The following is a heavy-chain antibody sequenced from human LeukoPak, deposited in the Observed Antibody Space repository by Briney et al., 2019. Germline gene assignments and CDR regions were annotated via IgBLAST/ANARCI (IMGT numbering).Heavy chain of an antibody. CDR1: GYTFNAYG. Sequence: VASVKVSCKTSGYTFNAYGITWVRQAPGQGLEWMGGIIPIFGTANYAQKFQGRVTITADESTSTAYMELSSLRSEDTAVYYCARDWGKRWLQSWRAFDIWGQGTMVTVSS. CDR2: IIPIFGTA. CDR3: ARDWGKRWLQSWRAFDI. V-gene: IGHV1-69*13. J-gene: IGHJ3*02. D-gene: IGHD5-24*01.